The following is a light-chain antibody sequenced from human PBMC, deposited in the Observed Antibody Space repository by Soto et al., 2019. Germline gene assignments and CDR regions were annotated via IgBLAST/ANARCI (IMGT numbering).Light chain of an antibody. V-gene: IGKV3-15*01. CDR3: QHRANWTLT. CDR2: GAS. CDR1: QSVSIK. Sequence: MKNKTATVCLAPEERTTLSCRASQSVSIKLAWYQQKPGQAPRLLIYGASTRATGIPARFSVSGSGTDFTFTCSLRKHEDLALYDIQHRANWTLTFRGGTKVDIK. J-gene: IGKJ4*02.